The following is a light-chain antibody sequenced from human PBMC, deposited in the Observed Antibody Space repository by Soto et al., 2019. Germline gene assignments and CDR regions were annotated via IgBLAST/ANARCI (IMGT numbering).Light chain of an antibody. CDR1: QSISHW. V-gene: IGKV1-5*01. J-gene: IGKJ4*01. Sequence: DIQMTQSPSTLSASVGDRVTITCRASQSISHWLAWYQQKPGKAPKLLIYDASSLESGVPSRFSGSGSGAEFTLTISSLQPDDFATYYCQQYNSYKLTFGGGTKVDIK. CDR3: QQYNSYKLT. CDR2: DAS.